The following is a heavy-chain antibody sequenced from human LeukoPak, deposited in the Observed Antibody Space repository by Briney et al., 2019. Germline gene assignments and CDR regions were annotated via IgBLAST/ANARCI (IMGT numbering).Heavy chain of an antibody. CDR2: IYPRDSDI. V-gene: IGHV5-51*01. D-gene: IGHD3-10*01. CDR1: GYSFSTYW. Sequence: GESLKISCKGSGYSFSTYWIGWVRQMPGKGLEWMGIIYPRDSDIRYSPSFQGQVTISADKSINTAYLQWSSLKASDTAMYYCARHDGVWFGENYYYFMDVWGKGTTVTVSS. CDR3: ARHDGVWFGENYYYFMDV. J-gene: IGHJ6*03.